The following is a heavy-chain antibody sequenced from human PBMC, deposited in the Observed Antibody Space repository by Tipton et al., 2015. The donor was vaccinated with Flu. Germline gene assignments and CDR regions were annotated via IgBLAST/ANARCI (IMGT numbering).Heavy chain of an antibody. J-gene: IGHJ4*02. D-gene: IGHD2-8*01. CDR2: IRSKANSYAT. Sequence: SLRLSCAASGFTFSGSAMHWVRQASGKGLEWVGRIRSKANSYATAYAASVKGRFTISRDDSKNTAYLQMNSLKTEDTAVYYCTRLAAHCTNGVCYYYFDYWGQGTLVTVSS. CDR1: GFTFSGSA. CDR3: TRLAAHCTNGVCYYYFDY. V-gene: IGHV3-73*01.